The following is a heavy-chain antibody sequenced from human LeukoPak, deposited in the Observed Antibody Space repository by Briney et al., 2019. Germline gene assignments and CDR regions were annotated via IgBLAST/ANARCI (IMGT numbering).Heavy chain of an antibody. CDR1: GFTFSSYS. D-gene: IGHD6-19*01. CDR3: ARIVVDSRGWYHFDY. J-gene: IGHJ4*02. Sequence: GGSLRLSCAASGFTFSSYSMNWVRQAPGKGLEWVSYISSSSSTIYYADSVKGRFTISRDNAKNLLSLQMNSLRAEDTAVYYCARIVVDSRGWYHFDYWGQGTLVTVSS. CDR2: ISSSSSTI. V-gene: IGHV3-48*04.